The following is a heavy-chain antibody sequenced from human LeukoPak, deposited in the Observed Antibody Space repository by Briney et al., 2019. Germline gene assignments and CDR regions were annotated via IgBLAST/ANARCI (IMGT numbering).Heavy chain of an antibody. CDR3: ARGRGGGHIDY. J-gene: IGHJ4*02. D-gene: IGHD2-15*01. V-gene: IGHV3-48*03. CDR1: GFTFSSYE. CDR2: ISSSGSTI. Sequence: GGSLRLSCAASGFTFSSYEMNWVRQAPGKGLEWVSYISSSGSTIYYADSVKGRFTISRDNSKNTLYLQMNSLRAEDTAVYYCARGRGGGHIDYWGQGTLVTVSS.